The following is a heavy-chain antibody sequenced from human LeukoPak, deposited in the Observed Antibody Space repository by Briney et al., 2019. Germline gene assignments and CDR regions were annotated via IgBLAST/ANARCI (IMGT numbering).Heavy chain of an antibody. D-gene: IGHD6-13*01. CDR2: INPNSGGT. CDR3: ARDRSAAAGRYYYYYGMDV. CDR1: GYTFTGYY. J-gene: IGHJ6*02. V-gene: IGHV1-2*04. Sequence: ASVKVSCKASGYTFTGYYMHWVRQAPGQGLEWMGWINPNSGGTNYAQKFQGWVTMTRDTSISTAYMELSRLRSDDTAVYYCARDRSAAAGRYYYYYGMDVWGQGTTVTVSS.